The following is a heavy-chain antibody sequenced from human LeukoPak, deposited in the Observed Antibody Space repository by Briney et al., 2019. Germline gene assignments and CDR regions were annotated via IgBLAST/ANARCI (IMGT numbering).Heavy chain of an antibody. CDR1: GFTFSSYS. CDR2: ISSSSSYI. J-gene: IGHJ6*02. Sequence: GGSLRLSCAASGFTFSSYSMNWVRQAPGKGLERVSSISSSSSYIYYADSVKGRFTISRDNAKNSLYLQMNSLRAEDTAVYYCARDLEVGYCSSTSCQFYGMDVWGQGTTVTVSS. D-gene: IGHD2-2*01. V-gene: IGHV3-21*01. CDR3: ARDLEVGYCSSTSCQFYGMDV.